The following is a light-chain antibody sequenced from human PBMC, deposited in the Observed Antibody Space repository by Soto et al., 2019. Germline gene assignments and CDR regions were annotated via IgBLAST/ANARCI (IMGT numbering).Light chain of an antibody. CDR1: QSVSSSH. CDR3: QQYGGSPLYT. J-gene: IGKJ2*01. CDR2: GAS. Sequence: DIVLTQSPGTLSLSPGEGATLSCRASQSVSSSHLAWYQQKPGQAPRLVIYGASGRATGIPDRFSGSGSGTDFTLTISRLEPEDFVVYYCQQYGGSPLYTFGQGTTLEIK. V-gene: IGKV3-20*01.